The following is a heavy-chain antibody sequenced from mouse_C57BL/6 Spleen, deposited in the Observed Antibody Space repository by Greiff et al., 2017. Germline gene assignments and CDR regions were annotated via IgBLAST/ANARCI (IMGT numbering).Heavy chain of an antibody. Sequence: QVHVKQPGAELVKPGASVKLSCKASGYTFTSYWMHWVKQRPGQGLEWIGMIHPNSGSTNYNEKFKSKATLTVDKSSSTAYMQLSSLTSEDSAVYYCAPVEITTVVGGDWYFDVWGTGTTVTVSS. V-gene: IGHV1-64*01. D-gene: IGHD1-1*01. CDR1: GYTFTSYW. J-gene: IGHJ1*03. CDR3: APVEITTVVGGDWYFDV. CDR2: IHPNSGST.